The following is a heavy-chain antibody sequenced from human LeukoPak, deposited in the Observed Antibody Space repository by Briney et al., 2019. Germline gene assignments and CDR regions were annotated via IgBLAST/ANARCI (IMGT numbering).Heavy chain of an antibody. J-gene: IGHJ4*02. CDR2: ISASIVNT. V-gene: IGHV3-23*01. CDR3: AKTDTGPSDY. D-gene: IGHD1-1*01. Sequence: GGSLRLSCAASGFTFSRYTMNWVRQAPGKGLEWVSAISASIVNTYYADSVKGRFTISRDNSKNTLYLQVNSLRAEDTAVYYCAKTDTGPSDYWGQGTLVTVSS. CDR1: GFTFSRYT.